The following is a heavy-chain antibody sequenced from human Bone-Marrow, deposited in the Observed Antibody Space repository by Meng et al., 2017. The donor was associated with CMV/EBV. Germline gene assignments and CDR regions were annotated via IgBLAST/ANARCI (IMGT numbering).Heavy chain of an antibody. CDR3: ERGLDTVPWLFDS. V-gene: IGHV4-59*01. CDR1: GGSISSYY. CDR2: IYYSGST. Sequence: SETLSLTCTVSGGSISSYYWSWIRQPPGKGLEWIGYIYYSGSTNYNPSLKSRVTISVDTSKNQFSLKLSSVTAADTAVYFCERGLDTVPWLFDSWGQGTLVTVSS. D-gene: IGHD3-22*01. J-gene: IGHJ4*02.